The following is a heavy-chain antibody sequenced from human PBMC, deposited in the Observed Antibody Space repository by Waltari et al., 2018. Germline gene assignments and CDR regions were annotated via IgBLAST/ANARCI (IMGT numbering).Heavy chain of an antibody. Sequence: QVQLVQSGSELKKPGASVKVSCKASGYIIPNYAMNWVRQAPGQGLEWMGWISTNTGTPTFAQGFTGRFVFSLDTSVSTAYLQISSLKAEDTAVYYCARGIQLWGRGSWYFDDWGQGTLVTVSS. CDR1: GYIIPNYA. CDR2: ISTNTGTP. D-gene: IGHD5-18*01. CDR3: ARGIQLWGRGSWYFDD. V-gene: IGHV7-4-1*02. J-gene: IGHJ4*02.